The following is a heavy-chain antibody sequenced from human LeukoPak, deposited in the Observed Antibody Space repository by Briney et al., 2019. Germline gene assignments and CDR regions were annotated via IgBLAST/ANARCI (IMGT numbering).Heavy chain of an antibody. Sequence: GGSLRLSCAASGFTFSSYAMSWVRQAPGKGLEWVSAISGSGGSTYYADSVKGRFTISRDNSKNTLYLQMISLRAEDTAVYYCAKGHYDILTGYYVYYYYYMDVWGKGTTVTVSS. CDR3: AKGHYDILTGYYVYYYYYMDV. CDR1: GFTFSSYA. D-gene: IGHD3-9*01. V-gene: IGHV3-23*01. J-gene: IGHJ6*03. CDR2: ISGSGGST.